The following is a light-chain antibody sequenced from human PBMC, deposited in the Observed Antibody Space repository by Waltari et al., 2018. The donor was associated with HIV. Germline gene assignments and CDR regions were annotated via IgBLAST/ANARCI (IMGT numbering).Light chain of an antibody. V-gene: IGLV7-46*01. CDR2: DST. CDR1: AGPVPRKTH. Sequence: QAAVTQAPSMTVSPGGTIIITCGSSAGPVPRKTHAYWFQQKPGQAPTTLIFDSTKRHSWTPARFSGFLLGDKAVLTLSGALSEDEAFYYCLLFFGDTRIFGGGTMVTV. J-gene: IGLJ2*01. CDR3: LLFFGDTRI.